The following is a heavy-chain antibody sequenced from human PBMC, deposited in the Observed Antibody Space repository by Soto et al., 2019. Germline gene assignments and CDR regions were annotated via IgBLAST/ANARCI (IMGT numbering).Heavy chain of an antibody. Sequence: ASVRVSCKASGYSLTSYAMHWVRQAPGQRLEWMGWINAGNGNTKYSQKFQGRVTITRDTSASTAYMELSSLRSEDTAVYYCARDADVVVPAAILRWFDPWGQGTLVTVSS. D-gene: IGHD2-2*02. V-gene: IGHV1-3*01. J-gene: IGHJ5*02. CDR3: ARDADVVVPAAILRWFDP. CDR1: GYSLTSYA. CDR2: INAGNGNT.